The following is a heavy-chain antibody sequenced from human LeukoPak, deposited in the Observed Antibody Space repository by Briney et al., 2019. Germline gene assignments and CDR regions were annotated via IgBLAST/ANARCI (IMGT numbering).Heavy chain of an antibody. D-gene: IGHD3-16*01. CDR3: AKEGGGADDY. CDR2: ISVSGDNT. Sequence: GGSLRLSCAASGFSVSTYAMSWVRQAPGKGLEWVSAISVSGDNTYYADSVKGRFTLFRDNSKNTLYLQMSRPRVEDTAVYYCAKEGGGADDYWGQGTLVTVSS. J-gene: IGHJ4*02. V-gene: IGHV3-23*01. CDR1: GFSVSTYA.